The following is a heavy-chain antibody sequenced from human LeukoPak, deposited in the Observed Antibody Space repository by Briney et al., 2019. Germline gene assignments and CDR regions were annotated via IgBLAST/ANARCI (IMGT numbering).Heavy chain of an antibody. CDR1: GFTFTTYA. V-gene: IGHV3-23*01. CDR3: AKDTGNYYDSSGYSFDY. CDR2: INPSARST. Sequence: GGSLRLSCAASGFTFTTYAMSWVRPAPGKGLEWVSAINPSARSTYYADSVKGRFTISRDNSKNTLNLQMNSLRAEDTAVYYCAKDTGNYYDSSGYSFDYWGQGTLVTVSS. D-gene: IGHD3-22*01. J-gene: IGHJ4*02.